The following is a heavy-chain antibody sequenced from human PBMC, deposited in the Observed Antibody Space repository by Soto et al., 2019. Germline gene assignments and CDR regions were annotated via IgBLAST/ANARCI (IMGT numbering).Heavy chain of an antibody. V-gene: IGHV1-2*02. CDR1: GYTFTGYY. CDR2: ISPQTGGT. J-gene: IGHJ4*02. D-gene: IGHD3-3*02. Sequence: ASVKVSCKGSGYTFTGYYIHWVRPTPGQGPEWMGEISPQTGGTKYAQKYQGRVTMTRDTSITTVYMELSNLSPDDTAVYYYGIWRSVEHVIFYSGQGTLVTVS. CDR3: GIWRSVEHVIFY.